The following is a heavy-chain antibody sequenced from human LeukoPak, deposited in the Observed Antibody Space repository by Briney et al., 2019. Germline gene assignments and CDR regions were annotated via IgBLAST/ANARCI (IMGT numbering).Heavy chain of an antibody. J-gene: IGHJ4*02. V-gene: IGHV3-21*01. Sequence: PGGSLRLSCAASGFTFSSCSMNWVRQAPGKGLEWVSSISSSSSYIYYADSVKGRFTISRDNAKNSLYLQMNSLRAEDTAVYYCARGIAAAGPLDYWGQGTLVTVSS. D-gene: IGHD6-13*01. CDR1: GFTFSSCS. CDR3: ARGIAAAGPLDY. CDR2: ISSSSSYI.